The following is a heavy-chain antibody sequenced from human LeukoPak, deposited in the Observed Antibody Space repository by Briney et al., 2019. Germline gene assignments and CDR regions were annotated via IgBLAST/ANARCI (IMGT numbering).Heavy chain of an antibody. CDR2: IYTSGST. D-gene: IGHD1-26*01. V-gene: IGHV4-61*02. CDR1: GGSISSGSYY. J-gene: IGHJ3*02. CDR3: AREVVGAPVGDAFDI. Sequence: TSQTLSLTCTVSGGSISSGSYYWSWIRQPAGKGLEWIGRIYTSGSTNYNPSLKSRVTISVDTSKNQFSLKLSSVTAADTAVYYCAREVVGAPVGDAFDIWGQGTMVTVSS.